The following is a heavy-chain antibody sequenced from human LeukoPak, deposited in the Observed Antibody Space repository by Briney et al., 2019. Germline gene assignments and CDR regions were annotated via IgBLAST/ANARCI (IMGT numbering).Heavy chain of an antibody. Sequence: PSETLSLTCAVYGGSFSGYYWSWIRQPPGKGLEWIGEINHSGSTNYNPSLKSRVTISVDTSKNQFSLKLSSVTAADTAVYYCARTSRYYDILTGYTLYYFDYWGQGTLVTVSS. CDR1: GGSFSGYY. V-gene: IGHV4-34*01. D-gene: IGHD3-9*01. CDR2: INHSGST. CDR3: ARTSRYYDILTGYTLYYFDY. J-gene: IGHJ4*02.